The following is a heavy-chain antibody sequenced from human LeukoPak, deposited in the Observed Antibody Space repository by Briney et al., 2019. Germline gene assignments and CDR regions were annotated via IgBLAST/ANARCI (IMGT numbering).Heavy chain of an antibody. J-gene: IGHJ4*02. Sequence: SETLSLTCAVYGGSFSGYYWSWIRQPPGKGLEWIGEINHSGSTNYNPSLKSRVTISVDTSKNQFSLKLSSVTAADTAVYYCARLGELKEVLNDYWGQGTLVTVSS. CDR2: INHSGST. D-gene: IGHD4/OR15-4a*01. CDR3: ARLGELKEVLNDY. V-gene: IGHV4-34*01. CDR1: GGSFSGYY.